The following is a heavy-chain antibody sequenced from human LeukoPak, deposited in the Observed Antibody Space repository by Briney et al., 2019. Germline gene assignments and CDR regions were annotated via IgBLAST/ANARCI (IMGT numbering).Heavy chain of an antibody. CDR1: GGSISSGDYY. Sequence: SETLSLTCTVSGGSISSGDYYWSWIRQPPGKGLEWIGYIYYSGSTYYNPSLKSRVTISVDTSKNQFSLKPSSVTAADTAVYYCARGGWFGELLSPFYYYYGMDVWGKGTTVTVSS. J-gene: IGHJ6*04. CDR2: IYYSGST. D-gene: IGHD3-10*01. V-gene: IGHV4-30-4*01. CDR3: ARGGWFGELLSPFYYYYGMDV.